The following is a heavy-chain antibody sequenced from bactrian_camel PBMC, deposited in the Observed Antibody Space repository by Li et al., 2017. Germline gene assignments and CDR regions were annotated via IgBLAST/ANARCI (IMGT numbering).Heavy chain of an antibody. Sequence: VQLVESGGGSVQVGGSLRLSCVLSGYTAGGYCMAWFRQTPGKEREGVARIDSGGRTTYADSVKGRFTISQDKAKNTLYLQMDNLKPDDTAMYYCAAGLSVPNVPNLALETRRYHYWGQGTQVTVS. D-gene: IGHD1*01. CDR2: IDSGGRT. CDR1: GYTAGGYC. V-gene: IGHV3S55*01. J-gene: IGHJ4*01. CDR3: AAGLSVPNVPNLALETRRYHY.